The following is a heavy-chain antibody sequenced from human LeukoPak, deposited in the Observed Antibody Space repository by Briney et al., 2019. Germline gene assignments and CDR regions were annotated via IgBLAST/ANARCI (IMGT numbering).Heavy chain of an antibody. J-gene: IGHJ4*02. Sequence: ASVKVSCKASGYTFTSYYMHWVRQAPGQGLEWMGIINPSGGRTSYAQKFQGRVTMTRDTSTTTVYMELSSLRSQDTAVYYCAGDVEGATTYFDYWGQGTLVTVSS. CDR2: INPSGGRT. D-gene: IGHD1-26*01. CDR1: GYTFTSYY. CDR3: AGDVEGATTYFDY. V-gene: IGHV1-46*01.